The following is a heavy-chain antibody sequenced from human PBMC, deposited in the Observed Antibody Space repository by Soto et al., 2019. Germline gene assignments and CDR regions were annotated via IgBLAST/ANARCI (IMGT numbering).Heavy chain of an antibody. Sequence: GGSLRLSCAASGFTFSSYGMHWVRQAPGKGLEWVAVISYDGSNKYYADSVKGRFTISRDNSKNTLYLQMNSLRAEDTAVYYCASDGRSGGSCYGEVVTAIPDILCYGMDVWGQGTTVTVSS. J-gene: IGHJ6*02. CDR2: ISYDGSNK. CDR3: ASDGRSGGSCYGEVVTAIPDILCYGMDV. V-gene: IGHV3-30*03. D-gene: IGHD2-15*01. CDR1: GFTFSSYG.